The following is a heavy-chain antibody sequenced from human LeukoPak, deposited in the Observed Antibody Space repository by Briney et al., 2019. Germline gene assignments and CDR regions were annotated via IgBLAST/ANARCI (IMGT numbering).Heavy chain of an antibody. V-gene: IGHV1-18*01. Sequence: ASVKVSCKASGYTFTSYGISWVRQAPGQGPEWMGWISAYNGNTNYAQKLQGRVTMTTDTSTSTAYMELRSLRSDDTAVYYCARDLLPYCTNGVCGSRGWFDPWGQGTLVTVSS. CDR3: ARDLLPYCTNGVCGSRGWFDP. CDR2: ISAYNGNT. D-gene: IGHD2-8*01. CDR1: GYTFTSYG. J-gene: IGHJ5*02.